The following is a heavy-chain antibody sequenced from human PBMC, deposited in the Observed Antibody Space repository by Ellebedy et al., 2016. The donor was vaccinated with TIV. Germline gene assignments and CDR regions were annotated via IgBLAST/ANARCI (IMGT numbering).Heavy chain of an antibody. V-gene: IGHV3-7*01. CDR3: ARVYDSIDY. Sequence: GESLKISCAASGFTFSSYWMSWVRQAPGKGLEWVANIKQDGSEKYYVDSVKGRFTISRDNANNSLYLQRNSLRAEDTAVYYCARVYDSIDYWGQGTLVTVSS. J-gene: IGHJ4*02. D-gene: IGHD3-22*01. CDR2: IKQDGSEK. CDR1: GFTFSSYW.